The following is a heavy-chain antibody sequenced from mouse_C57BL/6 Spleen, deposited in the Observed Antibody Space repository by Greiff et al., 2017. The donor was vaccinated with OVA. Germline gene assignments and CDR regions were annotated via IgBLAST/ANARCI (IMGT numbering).Heavy chain of an antibody. CDR3: ARDGNYERFAY. CDR2: ISSGSSTI. V-gene: IGHV5-17*01. CDR1: GFTFSDYG. J-gene: IGHJ3*01. D-gene: IGHD2-1*01. Sequence: EVQGVESGGGLVKPGGSLKLSCAASGFTFSDYGMHWVRQAPEQGLEWVAYISSGSSTIYYADTVKGRFTISRDNAKNTLFLQMTSLRYEDTAMYYCARDGNYERFAYWGQGTLVTVSA.